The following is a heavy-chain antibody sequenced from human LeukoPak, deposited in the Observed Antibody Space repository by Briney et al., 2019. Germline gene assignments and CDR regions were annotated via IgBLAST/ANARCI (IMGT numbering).Heavy chain of an antibody. CDR1: GGSISSYS. J-gene: IGHJ4*02. CDR3: ARHSSYYYGSGSYDY. Sequence: SETLSLTCIVSGGSISSYSWNWIRQSPGKGLEWVGYISHSGTTSYNPSLKSRVTISVDTSKNQFSLKLSSVTAADTAVYYCARHSSYYYGSGSYDYWGQGTLVIVSS. V-gene: IGHV4-59*08. D-gene: IGHD3-10*01. CDR2: ISHSGTT.